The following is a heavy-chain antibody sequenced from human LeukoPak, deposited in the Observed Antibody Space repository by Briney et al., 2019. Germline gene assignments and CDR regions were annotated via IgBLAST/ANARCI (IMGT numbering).Heavy chain of an antibody. CDR1: GFTFSSYW. J-gene: IGHJ5*02. CDR2: IKQDGSEK. V-gene: IGHV3-7*03. CDR3: ATDLANVGWFDP. D-gene: IGHD1-1*01. Sequence: GSLKLFCAASGFTFSSYWISWVRQAPGEGLEGVANIKQDGSEKYYVDSVKGRFTISRDNAKNSLYLQMNSLRAEDTAVYYCATDLANVGWFDPWGQGTLVTVSS.